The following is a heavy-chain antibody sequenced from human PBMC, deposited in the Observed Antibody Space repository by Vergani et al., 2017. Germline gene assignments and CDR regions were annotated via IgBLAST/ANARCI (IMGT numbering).Heavy chain of an antibody. D-gene: IGHD1-26*01. CDR2: ISIRGDT. CDR1: GGSLSSGSAY. V-gene: IGHV4-61*02. Sequence: VQLQESGPGLVKPSQTLSLTCTVSGGSLSSGSAYWGWIRQPAGKGLEWIGRISIRGDTDYNPSLKSRVTMSLDTSKNQFSLNLSSVTAADTAVYYCARQVSGNYYEFDYWGQGALVTVSS. J-gene: IGHJ4*02. CDR3: ARQVSGNYYEFDY.